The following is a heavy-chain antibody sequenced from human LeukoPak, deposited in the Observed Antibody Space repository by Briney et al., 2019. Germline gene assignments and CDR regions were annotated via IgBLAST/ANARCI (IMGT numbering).Heavy chain of an antibody. D-gene: IGHD3-9*01. Sequence: ASVKVSCKASGYTFTSYGISWVRQAPGQGLEWMGWMNSNSGNTGYAQKFQGRVTMTRNTSISTAYMELSSLRSEDTAVYYCARTYYDILTGSDDAFDIWGQGTMVTVSS. J-gene: IGHJ3*02. CDR2: MNSNSGNT. CDR1: GYTFTSYG. V-gene: IGHV1-8*02. CDR3: ARTYYDILTGSDDAFDI.